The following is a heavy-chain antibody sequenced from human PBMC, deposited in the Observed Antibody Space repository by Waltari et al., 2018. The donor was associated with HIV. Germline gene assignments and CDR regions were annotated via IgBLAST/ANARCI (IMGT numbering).Heavy chain of an antibody. CDR2: ISYDGSNK. D-gene: IGHD5-18*01. CDR3: AKPAAMASYGMDV. Sequence: QVQLVESGGGVVQPGRFLRLSCAASGFTFSSYGMHGVRQAPGKGLEWVAVISYDGSNKYYADSVKGRFTISRDNSKNTLYLQMNSLRAEDTAVYYCAKPAAMASYGMDVWGQGTTVTVSS. CDR1: GFTFSSYG. V-gene: IGHV3-30*18. J-gene: IGHJ6*02.